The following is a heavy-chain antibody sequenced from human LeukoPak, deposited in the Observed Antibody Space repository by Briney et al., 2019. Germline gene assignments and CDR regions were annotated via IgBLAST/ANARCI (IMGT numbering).Heavy chain of an antibody. CDR3: ATYDQKLAFDN. V-gene: IGHV4-4*07. CDR1: GGSMSSFY. CDR2: MYTDGST. D-gene: IGHD6-13*01. Sequence: SETLSLTCIVTGGSMSSFYWSWIRQPAGKGLEWIGRMYTDGSTNYNPFLNSRVTMSVDTSKKHFSLRLNSVTAADTAVYYCATYDQKLAFDNWGQGTLVTVSS. J-gene: IGHJ4*02.